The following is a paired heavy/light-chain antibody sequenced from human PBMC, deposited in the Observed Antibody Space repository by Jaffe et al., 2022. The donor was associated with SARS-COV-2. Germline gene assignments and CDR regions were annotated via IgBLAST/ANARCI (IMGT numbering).Heavy chain of an antibody. V-gene: IGHV3-11*01. Sequence: QVQLVESGGGLVKPGGSLRLSCAASGFTFSDYYMNWIRQAPGKGLEWVSYISSGGDTIYYADSVQGRFTISRDNAKNSLSLQMNSLRAEDTAVYYCARDLNGRGDYWGRGTLVTVSS. CDR2: ISSGGDTI. J-gene: IGHJ4*02. CDR1: GFTFSDYY. CDR3: ARDLNGRGDY. D-gene: IGHD3-10*02.
Light chain of an antibody. CDR2: GEN. CDR3: NSRDFSGDHLRVL. J-gene: IGLJ2*01. V-gene: IGLV3-19*01. CDR1: SLRNYY. Sequence: SSELTQDPAVSVALGQTVRITCQGDSLRNYYACWYQQKPGQAPILVIYGENNRPSGIPDRFSGSSSGNTASLTITGAQAEDEADYYCNSRDFSGDHLRVLFGGGTKLTVL.